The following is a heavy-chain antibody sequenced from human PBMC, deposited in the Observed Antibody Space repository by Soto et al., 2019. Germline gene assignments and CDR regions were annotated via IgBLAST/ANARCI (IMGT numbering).Heavy chain of an antibody. D-gene: IGHD5-12*01. V-gene: IGHV3-23*01. CDR3: AKEPTGTYSCSALGY. Sequence: PAGSLRLSCAASGFTFSSYAMSWVRQAPGKGLEWVSAISASSGGTYYADSVKSRLTISRDNSKNTLYLQKNSPRAEATAVYYCAKEPTGTYSCSALGYWGKGTVVTVAS. CDR2: ISASSGGT. CDR1: GFTFSSYA. J-gene: IGHJ4*02.